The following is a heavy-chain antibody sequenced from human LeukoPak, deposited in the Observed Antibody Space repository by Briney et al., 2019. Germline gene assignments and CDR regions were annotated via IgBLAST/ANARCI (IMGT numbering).Heavy chain of an antibody. J-gene: IGHJ3*02. CDR1: GDSISSNSYY. Sequence: SETLSLTCTVSGDSISSNSYYWGWIRQPPGKGLDWIGSIYYSGASYYNPSLKSRVIISVDTSKNQFSLKLSSVTAADTAVFYCARHYYDSSGYYLEGFDIWGQGTMVTVSS. CDR3: ARHYYDSSGYYLEGFDI. V-gene: IGHV4-39*01. D-gene: IGHD3-22*01. CDR2: IYYSGAS.